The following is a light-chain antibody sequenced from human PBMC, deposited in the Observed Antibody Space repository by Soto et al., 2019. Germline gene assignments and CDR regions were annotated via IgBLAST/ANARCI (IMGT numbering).Light chain of an antibody. Sequence: QSVLTQPPSASGTPGQRVTISCAGSSSNIGRNTVNWYHQLPGAAPKLLIYSNNQRPSGVPDRFSGSKSGTSASLAISGLQSEDEVDYYCAAWDDSLNGHVVFGGGTKVTVL. J-gene: IGLJ2*01. V-gene: IGLV1-44*01. CDR2: SNN. CDR1: SSNIGRNT. CDR3: AAWDDSLNGHVV.